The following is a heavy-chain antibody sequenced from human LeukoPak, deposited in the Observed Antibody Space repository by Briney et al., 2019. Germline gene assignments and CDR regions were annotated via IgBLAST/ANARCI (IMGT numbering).Heavy chain of an antibody. CDR3: ARYCSSTSCPEFDI. CDR1: GYTFTSYD. V-gene: IGHV1-8*03. D-gene: IGHD2-2*01. Sequence: ASVKVSRKASGYTFTSYDINWVRQATGQGLEWMGWMNPNSGNTGYAQKFQGRVTITRNTSISTAYMELSSLRSEDTAVYYCARYCSSTSCPEFDIWGQGTMVTVSS. J-gene: IGHJ3*02. CDR2: MNPNSGNT.